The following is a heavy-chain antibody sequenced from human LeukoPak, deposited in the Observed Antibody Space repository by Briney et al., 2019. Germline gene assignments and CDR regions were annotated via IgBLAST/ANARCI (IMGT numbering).Heavy chain of an antibody. V-gene: IGHV3-48*01. CDR2: ISSSGRTV. Sequence: GGSLRLSCAASEFSLSSYSMDWFRQTAGKGLEWISYISSSGRTVYYADSVEGRFTVSRDNAKNALYLEMNDLRAEDSAVYYCARDINYCTPTLCHRNWFDPWGQGTLVTVSS. D-gene: IGHD2-8*01. J-gene: IGHJ5*02. CDR1: EFSLSSYS. CDR3: ARDINYCTPTLCHRNWFDP.